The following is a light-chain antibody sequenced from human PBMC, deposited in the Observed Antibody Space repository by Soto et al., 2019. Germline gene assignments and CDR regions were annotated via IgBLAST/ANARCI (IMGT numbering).Light chain of an antibody. V-gene: IGKV1-9*01. CDR2: AAS. CDR1: QAISSY. Sequence: DIPLTHSPSFLSASVGVRVTITCRASQAISSYLAWYQQKPAKAPKLLIYAASTLQSGVPLRFSGSVSGTEFTLTFSSLQHEYFATYYCQQLNSYPALTFGGGNKVEIK. CDR3: QQLNSYPALT. J-gene: IGKJ4*01.